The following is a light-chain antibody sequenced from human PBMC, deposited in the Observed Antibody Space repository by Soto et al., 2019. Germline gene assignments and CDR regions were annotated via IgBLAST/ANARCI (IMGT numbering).Light chain of an antibody. CDR3: QQSYSTPRD. CDR1: QSINKW. J-gene: IGKJ5*01. V-gene: IGKV1-5*01. Sequence: DIHLTQSPSTLSASVGDRVTISCRASQSINKWLAWYQHKPGKAPKLLIYDASTLESGVPSRFSGSGSETEFTLTIRGLQPDDSATYYCQQSYSTPRDFGQGTRLEI. CDR2: DAS.